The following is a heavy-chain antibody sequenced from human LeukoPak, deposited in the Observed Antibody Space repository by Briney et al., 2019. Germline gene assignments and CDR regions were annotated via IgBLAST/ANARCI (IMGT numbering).Heavy chain of an antibody. J-gene: IGHJ4*02. Sequence: GGSLRLSCAASGFTFSSYAMSWVRQAPGKGLEWISGISGSGASTYYADSVTGRFTISRDNSRNTLYLQMNSLRGDDTAVYYCAKDVGKWESLHFFDYWGQGTQVTVSS. CDR3: AKDVGKWESLHFFDY. V-gene: IGHV3-23*01. D-gene: IGHD1-26*01. CDR2: ISGSGAST. CDR1: GFTFSSYA.